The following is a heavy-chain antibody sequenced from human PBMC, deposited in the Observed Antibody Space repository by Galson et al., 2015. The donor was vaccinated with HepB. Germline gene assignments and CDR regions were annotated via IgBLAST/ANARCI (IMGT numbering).Heavy chain of an antibody. CDR2: IKTDGSDK. Sequence: SLRLSCAASGFTFSTYCMYWVRQAPGKGLEWVAAIKTDGSDKYYADSVKGRCTISRDNADNTLYLQINSLRNEYTAVYYCAKDHTTGRSFDSWGQGTLVTVSS. V-gene: IGHV3-7*03. CDR1: GFTFSTYC. J-gene: IGHJ4*02. CDR3: AKDHTTGRSFDS. D-gene: IGHD1-1*01.